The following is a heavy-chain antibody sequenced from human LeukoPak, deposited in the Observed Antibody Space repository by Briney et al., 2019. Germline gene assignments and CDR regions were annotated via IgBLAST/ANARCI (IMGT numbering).Heavy chain of an antibody. V-gene: IGHV3-9*01. J-gene: IGHJ4*02. CDR2: ISWNSGSI. Sequence: PGGSLRLSCAASGFTFDDYAMHWVRQAPGKGLEWVSGISWNSGSIGYADSVKGRFTISRDNAKNSLYLQMNSLRAEDTAVYYCAAELLWFGELSVYWGQGTPVTVCS. CDR3: AAELLWFGELSVY. D-gene: IGHD3-10*01. CDR1: GFTFDDYA.